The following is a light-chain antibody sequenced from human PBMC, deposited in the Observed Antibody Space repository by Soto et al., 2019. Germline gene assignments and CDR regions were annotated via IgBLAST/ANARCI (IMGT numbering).Light chain of an antibody. CDR2: EAS. Sequence: EIVLTQSPATLSLPQGERATLSFRASQSVSSYLAWYQQKPGQAPRLLIYEASNRATGIPARFSGSGSGTDFTVTISSLEPEDFAVYYCQQRSNWPPITFGQGTRLEIK. CDR3: QQRSNWPPIT. CDR1: QSVSSY. J-gene: IGKJ5*01. V-gene: IGKV3-11*01.